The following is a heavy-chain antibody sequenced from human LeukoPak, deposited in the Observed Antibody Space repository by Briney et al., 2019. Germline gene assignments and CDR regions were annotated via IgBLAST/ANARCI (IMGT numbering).Heavy chain of an antibody. CDR1: GGSISTDY. CDR3: ARSGGYSSSWSL. Sequence: SETLSLTCAVSGGSISTDYWNWFRQPPGKEKKWIGYIYYSGGTNYNPSLKSRVTISVDTSKNQFSLKLNSVTAADTAVYYCARSGGYSSSWSLWGQGTLVSVSS. V-gene: IGHV4-59*01. D-gene: IGHD6-13*01. CDR2: IYYSGGT. J-gene: IGHJ4*02.